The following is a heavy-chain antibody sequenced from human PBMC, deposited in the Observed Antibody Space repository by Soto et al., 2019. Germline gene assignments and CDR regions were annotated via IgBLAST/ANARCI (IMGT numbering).Heavy chain of an antibody. CDR2: TYYRSKWYN. D-gene: IGHD6-6*01. J-gene: IGHJ6*02. CDR3: ARVELGRSSSSSYGMDV. Sequence: TLSLTCAISGDSVSSNSAACNWIRQSPSRGLEWLGRTYYRSKWYNDYAVSVKSRITINPDTSKNQFSLQLNSVTPEDTAVYYCARVELGRSSSSSYGMDVWGQGTTVTVSS. V-gene: IGHV6-1*01. CDR1: GDSVSSNSAA.